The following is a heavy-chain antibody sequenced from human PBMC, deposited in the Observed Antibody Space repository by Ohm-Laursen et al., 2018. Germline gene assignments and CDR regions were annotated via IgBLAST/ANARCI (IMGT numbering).Heavy chain of an antibody. J-gene: IGHJ6*02. CDR2: IKQDESEK. Sequence: SLRLSCTASGFTFSSYWMTWVRQASGKGLEWVANIKQDESEKLYLDSVKGRFTVSRNNPKNSLFLEMNRLRVEDTGVYYCARDFRREYCSGGSCYNGLDVWGQGTTVTVSS. V-gene: IGHV3-7*01. CDR1: GFTFSSYW. CDR3: ARDFRREYCSGGSCYNGLDV. D-gene: IGHD2-15*01.